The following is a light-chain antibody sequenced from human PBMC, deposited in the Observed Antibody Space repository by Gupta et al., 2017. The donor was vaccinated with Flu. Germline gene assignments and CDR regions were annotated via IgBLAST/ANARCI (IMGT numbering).Light chain of an antibody. Sequence: PATVSVSPGERATLSFRASQRVNSNLGWYQQKPGQAPRLLIYGASTRSTGIPARFSGSGSGTEFTLTISILHSEDFAVYCFQQDYMWPWTFGQGTTLEIK. CDR1: QRVNSN. J-gene: IGKJ1*01. CDR2: GAS. V-gene: IGKV3-15*01. CDR3: QQDYMWPWT.